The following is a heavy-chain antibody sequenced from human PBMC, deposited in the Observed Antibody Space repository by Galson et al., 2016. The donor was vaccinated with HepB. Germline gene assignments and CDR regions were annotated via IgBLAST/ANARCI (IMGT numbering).Heavy chain of an antibody. CDR1: GGSMSTYY. CDR3: ARDLTMVTTGWFDP. CDR2: IYYSGST. Sequence: SETLSLTCTASGGSMSTYYWSWIRQPPGKGLEWIGYIYYSGSTNYSPSLKSRVTISVDTSKNQFSLKLSSVTAADTAVYYCARDLTMVTTGWFDPWGQGTLVTVSS. V-gene: IGHV4-59*01. D-gene: IGHD5-18*01. J-gene: IGHJ5*02.